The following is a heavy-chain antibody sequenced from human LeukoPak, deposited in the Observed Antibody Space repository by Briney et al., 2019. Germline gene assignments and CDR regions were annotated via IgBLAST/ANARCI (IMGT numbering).Heavy chain of an antibody. CDR2: IIPIFGTA. V-gene: IGHV1-69*01. CDR3: ARAEGYDILTGYYRY. Sequence: SVKVSCKASGGTFSSYAISWVRQAPGQGLEWMGGIIPIFGTANYAQKFQGRVTITADESTSTAYMEPSSLRSEDTAVYYCARAEGYDILTGYYRYWGQGTLVTVSS. J-gene: IGHJ4*02. CDR1: GGTFSSYA. D-gene: IGHD3-9*01.